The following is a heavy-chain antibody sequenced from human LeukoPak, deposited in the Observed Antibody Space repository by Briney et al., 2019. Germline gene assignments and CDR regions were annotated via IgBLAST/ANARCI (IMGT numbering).Heavy chain of an antibody. Sequence: SETLSLTCTVSGGSISSISYYWGWIRQPPGKGLEWIGEINHSGSTNYNPSLKSRVTISVDTSKNQFSLKLSSVTAADTAVYYCAAAKEYYDFWSGYYYGMDVWGQGTTVTVSS. CDR3: AAAKEYYDFWSGYYYGMDV. CDR1: GGSISSISYY. CDR2: INHSGST. D-gene: IGHD3-3*01. V-gene: IGHV4-39*01. J-gene: IGHJ6*02.